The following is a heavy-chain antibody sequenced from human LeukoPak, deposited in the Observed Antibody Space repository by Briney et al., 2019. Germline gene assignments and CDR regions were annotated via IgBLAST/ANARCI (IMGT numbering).Heavy chain of an antibody. CDR3: ARHQPPHLFDY. CDR1: GYSFTSYW. V-gene: IGHV5-51*01. D-gene: IGHD1-14*01. Sequence: GESLRISCRGSGYSFTSYWISWVRQMPGKGLEWMGIIYPGDSDTRYSPSFQGQVTISADRSISTAYLQWSSLKASDTAMYYCARHQPPHLFDYWGQGTLVTVSS. J-gene: IGHJ4*02. CDR2: IYPGDSDT.